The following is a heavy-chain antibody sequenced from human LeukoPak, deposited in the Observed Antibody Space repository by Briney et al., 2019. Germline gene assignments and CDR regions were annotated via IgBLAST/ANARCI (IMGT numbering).Heavy chain of an antibody. V-gene: IGHV3-23*01. J-gene: IGHJ6*02. CDR3: ARDPSGGWSYLGMDV. D-gene: IGHD6-19*01. Sequence: GGSLRLSCAASGFTFSSYAMNWVRQAPGRGLEWVSSISSNGGSTNYADSVKGRFTISRDNSKNTLYLQMNSLRAEDTAVYYCARDPSGGWSYLGMDVWGQGTTVTVSS. CDR1: GFTFSSYA. CDR2: ISSNGGST.